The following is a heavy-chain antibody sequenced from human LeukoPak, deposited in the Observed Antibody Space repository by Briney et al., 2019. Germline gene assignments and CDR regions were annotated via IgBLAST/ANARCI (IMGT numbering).Heavy chain of an antibody. CDR1: GFTFDDYA. V-gene: IGHV3-9*01. CDR2: ISWNSGSI. J-gene: IGHJ3*02. CDR3: AKALGPTGAFDI. D-gene: IGHD3-9*01. Sequence: GGSLRLSCAASGFTFDDYAMHWVRQAPGKGLEWVSGISWNSGSIGYADSVKGRFTISRDNAKNSLYLQMNSLRAEDTALYYCAKALGPTGAFDIWGQGTMATVSS.